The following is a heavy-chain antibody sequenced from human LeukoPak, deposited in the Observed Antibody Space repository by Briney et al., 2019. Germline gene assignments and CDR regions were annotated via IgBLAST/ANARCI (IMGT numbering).Heavy chain of an antibody. Sequence: PGGSLRLSCAASGFTVSSHYMTWVRQAPGKGLEWVSVIYRGGERYYVDSVKGRFAISRDNSKNTLYLQMNSLRAEDTAVYYCTRLPRYWGQGTLVTVSS. V-gene: IGHV3-66*02. CDR1: GFTVSSHY. J-gene: IGHJ4*02. CDR2: IYRGGER. CDR3: TRLPRY.